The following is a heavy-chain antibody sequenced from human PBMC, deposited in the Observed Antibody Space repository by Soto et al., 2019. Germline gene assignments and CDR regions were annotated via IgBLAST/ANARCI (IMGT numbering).Heavy chain of an antibody. CDR1: GFTFSDGW. V-gene: IGHV3-15*07. J-gene: IGHJ4*02. Sequence: EVQLVESGGGLAKPGGSLTLSCAASGFTFSDGWMNWLRQAPAQGLEWVGRIKSKISGGTADYVAPVIGRFTISRDDSKNTVYLQMNSLKIEDSAVYYCTTTSGHLRSDAFDYWGQGELVSVSS. CDR3: TTTSGHLRSDAFDY. CDR2: IKSKISGGTA. D-gene: IGHD3-16*01.